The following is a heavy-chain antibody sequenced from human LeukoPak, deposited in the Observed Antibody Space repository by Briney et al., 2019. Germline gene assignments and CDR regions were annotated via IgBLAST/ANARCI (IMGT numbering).Heavy chain of an antibody. Sequence: PRGSLRLSCAASGFTFSSYWMSWVRQAPGKGLEWVANIKQDGSEKYYVDSVKGRFTISRDNAKNSLYLQMNSLRTEDTAVYYCSRGVVERRSNPIYYYGMDVWGRGTAVTVSS. J-gene: IGHJ6*02. V-gene: IGHV3-7*03. CDR2: IKQDGSEK. D-gene: IGHD1-1*01. CDR1: GFTFSSYW. CDR3: SRGVVERRSNPIYYYGMDV.